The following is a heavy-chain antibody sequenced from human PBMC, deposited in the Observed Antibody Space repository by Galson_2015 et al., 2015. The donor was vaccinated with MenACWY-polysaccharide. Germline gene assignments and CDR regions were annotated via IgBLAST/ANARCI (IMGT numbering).Heavy chain of an antibody. J-gene: IGHJ4*02. CDR1: GFTFSSYA. CDR2: ISGSGGST. D-gene: IGHD3-10*01. CDR3: AKENWAPGTLNY. Sequence: SLRLSCAASGFTFSSYAMSWVRQAPGKGLKWVSAISGSGGSTYYADSVKGRFTISRDNSKDTLYLQMNSLRAEDTAVYYCAKENWAPGTLNYWGQGTLVTVSS. V-gene: IGHV3-23*01.